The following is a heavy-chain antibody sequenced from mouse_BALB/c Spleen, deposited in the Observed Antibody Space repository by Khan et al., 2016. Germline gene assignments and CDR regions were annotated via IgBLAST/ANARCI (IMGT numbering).Heavy chain of an antibody. V-gene: IGHV9-2-1*01. Sequence: QIQLVQSGPELKKPGETVKISCKASGFTFTDYSFHWVKQAPGKGLKWMGWIKTQTGEPTYADAFKGRFAFSLETSASTASVQINNLKDEDTATXYCARRVRWYFDVWGAGTTVTVSS. CDR2: IKTQTGEP. CDR3: ARRVRWYFDV. D-gene: IGHD2-14*01. J-gene: IGHJ1*01. CDR1: GFTFTDYS.